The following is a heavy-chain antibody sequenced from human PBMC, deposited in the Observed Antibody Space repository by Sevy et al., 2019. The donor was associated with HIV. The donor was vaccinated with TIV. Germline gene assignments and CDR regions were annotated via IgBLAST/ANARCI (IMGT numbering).Heavy chain of an antibody. V-gene: IGHV1-8*01. Sequence: ASVKVSCKASGYTFTSYDINWVRQATGQWLEWMGWMNPNSGNTGYAQKFQGRVTMTRNTSISTAYMELSSLRSEDTAVYYCARGLRYYGSDIDYWGQGTLVTVSS. CDR3: ARGLRYYGSDIDY. CDR1: GYTFTSYD. J-gene: IGHJ4*02. D-gene: IGHD3-10*01. CDR2: MNPNSGNT.